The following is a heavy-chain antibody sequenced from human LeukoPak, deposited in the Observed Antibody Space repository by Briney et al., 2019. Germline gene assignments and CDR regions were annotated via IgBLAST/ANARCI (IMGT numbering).Heavy chain of an antibody. CDR2: IHRNDGGT. V-gene: IGHV1-2*02. Sequence: ASVKVSCKASGYTFTDSLLHWVRQAPGQGLEWMAWIHRNDGGTYSAQKFQGRVTTARDTSINTAYMELSGLTSDDTAMYYCARGGLGGGSDAFDLWGQGTMVIVSS. J-gene: IGHJ3*01. CDR1: GYTFTDSL. CDR3: ARGGLGGGSDAFDL. D-gene: IGHD3-16*01.